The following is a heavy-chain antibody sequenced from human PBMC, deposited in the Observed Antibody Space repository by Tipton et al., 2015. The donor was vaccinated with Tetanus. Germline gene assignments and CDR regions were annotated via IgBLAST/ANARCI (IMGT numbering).Heavy chain of an antibody. CDR3: ARDGAAAGTGYGMDV. CDR2: IYYSGST. Sequence: LRLSCTVSGGSISSGGYYWSWIRQHPGKGLEWIGYIYYSGSTYYNPSLKSRVTISVDTSKNQFSLKLSSVTAADTAVYYCARDGAAAGTGYGMDVWGQGTTVTVSS. D-gene: IGHD6-13*01. V-gene: IGHV4-31*03. J-gene: IGHJ6*02. CDR1: GGSISSGGYY.